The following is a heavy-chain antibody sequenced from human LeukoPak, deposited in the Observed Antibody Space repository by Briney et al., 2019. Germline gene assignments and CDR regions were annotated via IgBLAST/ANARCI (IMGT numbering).Heavy chain of an antibody. J-gene: IGHJ4*02. CDR3: ARAIIAAAGDFDY. V-gene: IGHV1-2*02. CDR1: GYTFTGYY. Sequence: ASVKVSCKASGYTFTGYYMHWVRQAPGQGLEWMGWINPNSGGTNYAQKFQGRVTMTRDTSISTAYMELSRLRSDDTAVYYCARAIIAAAGDFDYWGQGTLVTVSS. CDR2: INPNSGGT. D-gene: IGHD6-13*01.